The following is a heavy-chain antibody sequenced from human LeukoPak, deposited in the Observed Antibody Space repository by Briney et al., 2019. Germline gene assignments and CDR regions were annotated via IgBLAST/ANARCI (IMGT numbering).Heavy chain of an antibody. CDR2: IKSKTDGGTT. D-gene: IGHD3-9*01. V-gene: IGHV3-15*01. Sequence: PGGSLRLSCAASGFTFSNYGMGWVRQAPGKGLEWVGRIKSKTDGGTTDYAAPVKGRFTISRDDSKNTLYLQMNSLKTEDTAVYYCTTVDDILIKDAFDIWGQGTMVTVSS. CDR3: TTVDDILIKDAFDI. CDR1: GFTFSNYG. J-gene: IGHJ3*02.